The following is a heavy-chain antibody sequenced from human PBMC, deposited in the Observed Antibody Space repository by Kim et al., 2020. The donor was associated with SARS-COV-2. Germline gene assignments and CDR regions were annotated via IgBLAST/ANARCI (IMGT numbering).Heavy chain of an antibody. D-gene: IGHD6-13*01. V-gene: IGHV1-69*13. Sequence: SVKVSCKASGGTFSSYAISWVRQAPGQGLEWMGGIIPIFGTANYAQKFQGRVTITADESTSTAYMELSSLRSEDTAVYYCARASSSWYEATYYYYGMDVWGQGNTVTVSS. J-gene: IGHJ6*02. CDR3: ARASSSWYEATYYYYGMDV. CDR1: GGTFSSYA. CDR2: IIPIFGTA.